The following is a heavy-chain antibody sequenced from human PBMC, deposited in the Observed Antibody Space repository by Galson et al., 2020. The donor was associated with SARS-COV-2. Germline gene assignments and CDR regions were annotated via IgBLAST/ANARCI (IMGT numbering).Heavy chain of an antibody. V-gene: IGHV1-18*01. CDR1: GYTFTSYG. D-gene: IGHD6-13*01. J-gene: IGHJ4*02. CDR2: NSAYNGNT. Sequence: ASVKVTCKASGYTFTSYGISWVRQAPGQGLEWMGWNSAYNGNTNHAQKLQGRVTMTTDTSTSTAYMELKSLRSDDTAVYHCARSSSWLYYFDYWGQGTLVTVSS. CDR3: ARSSSWLYYFDY.